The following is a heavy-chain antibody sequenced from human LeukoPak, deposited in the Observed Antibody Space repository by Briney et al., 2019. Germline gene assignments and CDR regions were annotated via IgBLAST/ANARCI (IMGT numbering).Heavy chain of an antibody. J-gene: IGHJ4*02. CDR2: MNPNSGNT. V-gene: IGHV1-8*01. CDR3: AKAGYSGYDFDFGSS. CDR1: GYTFTSYD. D-gene: IGHD5-12*01. Sequence: GASVKVSCKASGYTFTSYDINWVRQATGQGREWMGWMNPNSGNTGYAQKFQGRVTMTRNTSISTAYMELSSLRSEDTAVYYCAKAGYSGYDFDFGSSWGQGTLVTVSS.